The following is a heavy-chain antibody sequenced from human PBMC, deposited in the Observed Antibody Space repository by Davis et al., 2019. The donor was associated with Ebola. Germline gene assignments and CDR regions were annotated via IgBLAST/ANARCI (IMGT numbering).Heavy chain of an antibody. J-gene: IGHJ6*04. V-gene: IGHV3-23*01. CDR3: AKSGLSFGVVKYHYGMDV. CDR1: GFSFSSCS. CDR2: ISGSGGST. D-gene: IGHD3-3*01. Sequence: GGSLRLSCAASGFSFSSCSMNWVRQAPGKGLEWVSAISGSGGSTYYADSVKGRFTISRDNSKKTLYLQMNSLRAEDTAVYYCAKSGLSFGVVKYHYGMDVWGKGTTVTVSS.